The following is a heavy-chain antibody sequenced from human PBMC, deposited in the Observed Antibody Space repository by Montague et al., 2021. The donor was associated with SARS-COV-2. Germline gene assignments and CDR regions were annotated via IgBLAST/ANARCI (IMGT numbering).Heavy chain of an antibody. D-gene: IGHD2/OR15-2a*01. CDR2: ISHSGTT. J-gene: IGHJ6*02. Sequence: SETLSLTCIVSGGSISSFLWNWVRQAPGKGLEWIAYISHSGTTNYNPSLRRRVTISIDGSNNQFSLKPNSVTAADTAVYYCARDVRPWDYGMDVWGQGTKVTVSS. V-gene: IGHV4-59*01. CDR3: ARDVRPWDYGMDV. CDR1: GGSISSFL.